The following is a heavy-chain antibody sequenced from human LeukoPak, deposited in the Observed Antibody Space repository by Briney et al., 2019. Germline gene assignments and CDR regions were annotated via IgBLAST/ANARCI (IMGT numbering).Heavy chain of an antibody. J-gene: IGHJ4*02. CDR3: ARTYYYDSSGYYTLEYYFDY. CDR1: GASISSGSNY. Sequence: SETLSLTCSVSGASISSGSNYWGWIRQPPGKTLEWIGSIYSSGSTYYNSSLQSRVIIIIDTPKNHFSLTLSSVTAADTAVYYCARTYYYDSSGYYTLEYYFDYWGQGTLVTVSS. CDR2: IYSSGST. D-gene: IGHD3-22*01. V-gene: IGHV4-39*07.